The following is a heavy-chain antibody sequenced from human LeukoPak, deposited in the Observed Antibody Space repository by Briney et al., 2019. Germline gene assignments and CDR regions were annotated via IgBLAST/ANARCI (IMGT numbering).Heavy chain of an antibody. D-gene: IGHD5-18*01. CDR3: AREVTAMVTS. CDR1: GGSFSGYY. V-gene: IGHV4-34*01. CDR2: INHSGST. J-gene: IGHJ5*02. Sequence: SETLSLTCAVYGGSFSGYYWSWIRQPPRKGLEWIGEINHSGSTNYNPSLTSRVTISVDTSKNQFSLKLSSVTAADTAVYYCAREVTAMVTSWGQGTLVTVSS.